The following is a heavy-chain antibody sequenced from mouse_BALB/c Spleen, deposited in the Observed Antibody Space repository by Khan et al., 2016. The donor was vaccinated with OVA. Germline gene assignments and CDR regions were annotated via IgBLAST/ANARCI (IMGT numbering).Heavy chain of an antibody. CDR2: IDPANDNP. CDR3: ARAGTEDYFDY. Sequence: VQLKESGAELVKPGASVKLSCTASGFNITDNHMHWVKQRPEQGLEWIGWIDPANDNPKYDPSFQGKATITADTSSNTAYLHLSSLTSEDTANYSCARAGTEDYFDYWGQGTSLTVSS. V-gene: IGHV14-3*02. CDR1: GFNITDNH. J-gene: IGHJ2*02. D-gene: IGHD4-1*01.